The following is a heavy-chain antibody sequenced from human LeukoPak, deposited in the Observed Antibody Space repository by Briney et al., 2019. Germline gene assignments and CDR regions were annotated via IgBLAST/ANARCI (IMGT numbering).Heavy chain of an antibody. Sequence: QVQLQESGPGLVKPSETLSLTCTVSGGSISSSSYYWGWIRQPPGKGLEWIGSIYYSGSTYYNPSLKSRVTISVDTSKNQFSLKLSSVTAADTAVYYCARHASVLRTGNFDYWGQGTLVTVSS. CDR1: GGSISSSSYY. J-gene: IGHJ4*02. D-gene: IGHD1-14*01. CDR3: ARHASVLRTGNFDY. CDR2: IYYSGST. V-gene: IGHV4-39*01.